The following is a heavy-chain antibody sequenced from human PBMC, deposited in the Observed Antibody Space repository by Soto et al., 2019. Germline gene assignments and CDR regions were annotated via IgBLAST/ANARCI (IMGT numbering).Heavy chain of an antibody. CDR1: GFSLSTSGVG. Sequence: QITLKESGPTLVKPTQTLTLTCTFSGFSLSTSGVGVGWIRQPPGKALEWLGIIYWDDDKRYSPSLKSRVTMPKDTFKTQLVLTMTNMDPVDTATYYCAHLPWKQLWPRAPVVYWGQGTPVTVSS. D-gene: IGHD5-18*01. V-gene: IGHV2-5*02. CDR3: AHLPWKQLWPRAPVVY. J-gene: IGHJ4*02. CDR2: IYWDDDK.